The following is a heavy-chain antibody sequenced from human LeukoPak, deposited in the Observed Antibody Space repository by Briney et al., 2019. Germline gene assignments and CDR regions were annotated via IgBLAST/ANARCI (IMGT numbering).Heavy chain of an antibody. J-gene: IGHJ4*02. CDR2: ISGSGGST. D-gene: IGHD3-10*01. CDR1: GFTFSSYW. V-gene: IGHV3-23*01. Sequence: GGSLRLSCAASGFTFSSYWMSWVRQAPGKGLEWVSAISGSGGSTYYADSVKGRFTISRDNPKNTLYLQMNSLRAEDTAVYYCAKDREKTKGSRPNLLFDYWGQGTLVTVSS. CDR3: AKDREKTKGSRPNLLFDY.